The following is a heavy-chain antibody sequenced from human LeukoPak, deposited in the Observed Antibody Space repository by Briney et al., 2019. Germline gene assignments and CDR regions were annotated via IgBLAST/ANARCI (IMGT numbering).Heavy chain of an antibody. CDR1: GFTFSSYG. V-gene: IGHV3-33*06. Sequence: GRSLRLSCAASGFTFSSYGMHWVRQAPGKGLEWVAVIWYDGSNKYYADSVKGRFTISRDNSKNTLYLQMNSLRAEDTAVYYWGKDERGGGYIFGLDYWGQGTLVTVSS. CDR2: IWYDGSNK. D-gene: IGHD5-18*01. CDR3: GKDERGGGYIFGLDY. J-gene: IGHJ4*02.